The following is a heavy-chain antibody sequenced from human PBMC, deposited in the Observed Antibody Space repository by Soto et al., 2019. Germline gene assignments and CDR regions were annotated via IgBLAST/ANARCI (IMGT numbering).Heavy chain of an antibody. V-gene: IGHV1-2*04. Sequence: QVQLVQSGAEVKKPGASVKVSCKASGYTFTGYYMHWVRQAPGQGLEWMGWINPNSGGTNYAQKFQGWVTMTTETSISTAYMELSRLRSDVTAVYYCARDHGGRTAMSPHYYGSGSRGADDAFDIWGQGTMVTVSS. CDR3: ARDHGGRTAMSPHYYGSGSRGADDAFDI. J-gene: IGHJ3*02. CDR2: INPNSGGT. D-gene: IGHD3-10*01. CDR1: GYTFTGYY.